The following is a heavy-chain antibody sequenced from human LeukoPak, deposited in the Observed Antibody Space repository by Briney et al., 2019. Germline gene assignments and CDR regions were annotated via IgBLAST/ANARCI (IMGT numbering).Heavy chain of an antibody. CDR2: INPNSGGT. J-gene: IGHJ4*02. D-gene: IGHD3-10*01. Sequence: ASVKVSCKSSGYTFTGYYMHWVRQAPGQALEWMGWINPNSGGTNYAQKFQGRVTMTRDTSISTAYMELSRLRSDDTAVYYCARDSLRLYYGSGSYYYFDYWGQGTLVTVSS. CDR1: GYTFTGYY. V-gene: IGHV1-2*02. CDR3: ARDSLRLYYGSGSYYYFDY.